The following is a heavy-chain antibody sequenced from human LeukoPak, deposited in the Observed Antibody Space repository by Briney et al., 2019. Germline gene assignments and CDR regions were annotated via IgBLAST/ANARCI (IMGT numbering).Heavy chain of an antibody. Sequence: MTTQTLSLTCTVSGGSISSGSYYWSCIRQPAGKGLEWIGRIYTSGSTNYNPSLKSRVTISVDTSKNQFSLKLSSVTAADTAVYYCARDPFLDPWGQGTLVTVSS. D-gene: IGHD2/OR15-2a*01. CDR3: ARDPFLDP. J-gene: IGHJ5*02. CDR2: IYTSGST. V-gene: IGHV4-61*02. CDR1: GGSISSGSYY.